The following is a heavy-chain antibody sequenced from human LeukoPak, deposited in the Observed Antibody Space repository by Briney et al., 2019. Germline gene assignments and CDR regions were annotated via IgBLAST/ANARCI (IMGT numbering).Heavy chain of an antibody. V-gene: IGHV4-61*08. Sequence: SETLSLTCTVSGGSISSGGYYWSWIRQPPGKGLEWIGYIYYSGNTNHNPSLKSRVAISVDTSKNQFSLKLSSVTAADTAVYYCAGDQYGLDVWGQGTTVTVSS. CDR2: IYYSGNT. J-gene: IGHJ6*02. CDR1: GGSISSGGYY. CDR3: AGDQYGLDV.